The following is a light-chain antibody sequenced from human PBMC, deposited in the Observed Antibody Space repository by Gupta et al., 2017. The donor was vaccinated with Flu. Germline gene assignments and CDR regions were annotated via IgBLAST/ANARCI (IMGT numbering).Light chain of an antibody. CDR1: QSVDNK. J-gene: IGKJ2*03. V-gene: IGKV3-15*01. Sequence: EIVLTQSPGNLSVSQGERATLSCSASQSVDNKLAWYQQNPGQAPRVLIYGASVRATGVPSMISASGSDTEFTLTISSLQSEDFAVYYCQHYAYSEYSFGQGTKLHVK. CDR3: QHYAYSEYS. CDR2: GAS.